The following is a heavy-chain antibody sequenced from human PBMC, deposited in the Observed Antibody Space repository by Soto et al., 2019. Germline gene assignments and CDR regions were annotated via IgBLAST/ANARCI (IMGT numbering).Heavy chain of an antibody. CDR2: IWYDGGNK. J-gene: IGHJ4*02. CDR3: ARDGQWMPLYGLRSSYYFDY. Sequence: QVQLVESGGGVVQPGRSLRLSCAASGFNFSSYVMHWVRQAPGKGLEWVAVIWYDGGNKYYADSVKGRFTISRDNSKNTLYLHMNSLRDKDTSVYYCARDGQWMPLYGLRSSYYFDYWGQGTLVTVSS. V-gene: IGHV3-33*01. CDR1: GFNFSSYV. D-gene: IGHD6-19*01.